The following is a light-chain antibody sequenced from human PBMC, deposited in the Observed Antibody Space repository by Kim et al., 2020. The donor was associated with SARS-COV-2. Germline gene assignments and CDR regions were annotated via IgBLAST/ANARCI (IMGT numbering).Light chain of an antibody. Sequence: DIVMTQSPATLSVSPGERATLSCRASQGVGNNLAWYQQKPGQVPRLLIYGASTRPSGIPARFSGSGSGTEFTLTIGSLQSEDFAIYYCQIKNGGPCTFGAGTK. CDR3: QIKNGGPCT. CDR1: QGVGNN. V-gene: IGKV3-15*01. J-gene: IGKJ4*02. CDR2: GAS.